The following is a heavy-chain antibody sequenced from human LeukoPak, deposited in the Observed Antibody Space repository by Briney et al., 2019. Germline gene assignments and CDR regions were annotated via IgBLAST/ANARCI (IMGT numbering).Heavy chain of an antibody. D-gene: IGHD4-17*01. J-gene: IGHJ4*02. CDR3: ARNSYGDYWDGDY. Sequence: PSETLSLTCSVSGYSISSGYYWGWIRQPPGKGLEWIGSIYHSGSTYYNPSLKSRVTISVDTSKNQFSLKLSSVTAADTAVYYCARNSYGDYWDGDYWGQGTLVTVSS. CDR2: IYHSGST. CDR1: GYSISSGYY. V-gene: IGHV4-38-2*01.